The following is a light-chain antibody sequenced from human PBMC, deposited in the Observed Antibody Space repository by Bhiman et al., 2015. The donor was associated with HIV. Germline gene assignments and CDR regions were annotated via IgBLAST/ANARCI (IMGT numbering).Light chain of an antibody. CDR3: QAWDSSTGV. J-gene: IGLJ1*01. CDR2: RNN. V-gene: IGLV1-47*01. Sequence: QSVLTQPPSASGTPGQRVTISCSGSSSNIGSNYVYWYQQLPGTTPKLLIYRNNQRPSGVPDRFSGSKSGTSASLAISGLRSEDEADYYCQAWDSSTGVFGTGTKVTVL. CDR1: SSNIGSNY.